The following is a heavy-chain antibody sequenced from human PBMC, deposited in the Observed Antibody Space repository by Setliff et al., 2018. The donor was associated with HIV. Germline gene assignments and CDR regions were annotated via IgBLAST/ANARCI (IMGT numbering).Heavy chain of an antibody. CDR1: GDSISRGAYY. CDR3: ARCPSNHLTEAGKKTFYYYYMDV. CDR2: VHANGDT. Sequence: PSETLSLTCTVSGDSISRGAYYWSWIRQPAEKGLEWIGRVHANGDTSYNPSLRSRVIISLDTAKNQFSLTLVSVTAADTAPYYCARCPSNHLTEAGKKTFYYYYMDVWGKGTTVTVSS. J-gene: IGHJ6*03. D-gene: IGHD6-13*01. V-gene: IGHV4-61*02.